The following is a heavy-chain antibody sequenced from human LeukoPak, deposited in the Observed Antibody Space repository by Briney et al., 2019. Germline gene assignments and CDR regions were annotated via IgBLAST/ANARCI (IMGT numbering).Heavy chain of an antibody. CDR1: GGTFSSYA. V-gene: IGHV1-69*05. CDR3: ARHVVPYCSGGSCYDGEIDY. CDR2: IIPIFGTA. D-gene: IGHD2-15*01. J-gene: IGHJ4*02. Sequence: GASVKVSCKASGGTFSSYAISWVRQAPGQGLEWMGGIIPIFGTANYAQKFQGRVTITTDESTSTAYMELSSLRSEDTAVYYCARHVVPYCSGGSCYDGEIDYWGQGTPVTVSS.